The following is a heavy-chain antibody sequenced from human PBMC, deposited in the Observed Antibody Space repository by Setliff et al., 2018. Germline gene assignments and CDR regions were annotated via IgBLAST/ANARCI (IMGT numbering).Heavy chain of an antibody. CDR3: AREGIRGYFYYYMDV. Sequence: GASVKVSCKASGYTFTSHDINWVRQATGQGLEWMGWMNPNNGNTGCVQKFQGRLTMTRNTSISTAYMELSSLRSDDTGVYYCAREGIRGYFYYYMDVWGKGTTVTVSS. CDR1: GYTFTSHD. V-gene: IGHV1-8*01. CDR2: MNPNNGNT. J-gene: IGHJ6*03.